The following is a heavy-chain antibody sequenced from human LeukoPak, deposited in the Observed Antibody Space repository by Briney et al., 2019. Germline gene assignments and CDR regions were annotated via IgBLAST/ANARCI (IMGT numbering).Heavy chain of an antibody. J-gene: IGHJ4*02. CDR3: ARDLIRATSRGAYYFDY. Sequence: GGSLRLSCAASGFTFSSYSMNWVRQAPGKGPEWVSSISSSSSYIYYADSVKGRFTISRDNAKNSLYLQMNSLRAEDTAVYYCARDLIRATSRGAYYFDYWGQGTLVTVSS. V-gene: IGHV3-21*01. D-gene: IGHD3-16*01. CDR1: GFTFSSYS. CDR2: ISSSSSYI.